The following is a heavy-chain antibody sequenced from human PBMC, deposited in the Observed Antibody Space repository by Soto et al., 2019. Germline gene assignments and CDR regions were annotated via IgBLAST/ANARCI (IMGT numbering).Heavy chain of an antibody. CDR2: IWYDGSNK. Sequence: PGGSLRLSCAASGFTFSSYGMHWVRQAPGKGLEWVAVIWYDGSNKYYADSVKGRYTIYRDNSKNTLYLQMNSLRAEDTAVYYCASELLYGSGNIYYYCYGMDVWGQGTTVTVSS. CDR1: GFTFSSYG. J-gene: IGHJ6*02. D-gene: IGHD3-10*01. V-gene: IGHV3-33*01. CDR3: ASELLYGSGNIYYYCYGMDV.